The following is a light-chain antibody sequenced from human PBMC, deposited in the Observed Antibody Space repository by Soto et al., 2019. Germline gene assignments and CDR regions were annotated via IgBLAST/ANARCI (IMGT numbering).Light chain of an antibody. CDR2: GAS. CDR1: QSVSSSY. CDR3: QQYNNWPPDRT. V-gene: IGKV3-20*01. J-gene: IGKJ1*01. Sequence: EIVLTQSPGTLSLPPGERATLSCRASQSVSSSYLAWYQQKPGQAPRLLIYGASSRATGIPDRFSGSGSGTDFTLTISRLEPEDFAVYYCQQYNNWPPDRTFGQGTKVEIK.